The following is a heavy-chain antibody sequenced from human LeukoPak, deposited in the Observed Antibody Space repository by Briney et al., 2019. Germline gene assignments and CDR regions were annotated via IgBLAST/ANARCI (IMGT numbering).Heavy chain of an antibody. V-gene: IGHV3-23*01. D-gene: IGHD3-10*01. CDR1: GFTFSNAW. CDR3: ARGGSQPITMHVFDF. J-gene: IGHJ4*02. CDR2: ISGSGRIT. Sequence: GGSLRLSCVASGFTFSNAWMNWVRQAPGKGLEWVSIISGSGRITYYANSVKGRFSISRDSSKNTMYMQMNSLRAEDTAVYYCARGGSQPITMHVFDFWGQGTLVSVSS.